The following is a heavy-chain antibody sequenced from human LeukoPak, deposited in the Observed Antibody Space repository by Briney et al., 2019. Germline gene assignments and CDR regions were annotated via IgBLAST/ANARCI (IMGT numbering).Heavy chain of an antibody. V-gene: IGHV1-2*02. CDR2: INPNSGGT. CDR1: GYTFTGYY. D-gene: IGHD5-18*01. Sequence: ASVKVSCKASGYTFTGYYMRWVRQAPGQGLEWMGWINPNSGGTNYAQKFQGRVTMTRDTSISTAYMELSGLRSDDTAVYYCASGYSYGYQFDYWGQGTLVTVSS. CDR3: ASGYSYGYQFDY. J-gene: IGHJ4*02.